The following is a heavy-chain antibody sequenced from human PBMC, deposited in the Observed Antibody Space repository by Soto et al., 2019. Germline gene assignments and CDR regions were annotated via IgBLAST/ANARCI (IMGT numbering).Heavy chain of an antibody. Sequence: EVQLLESGGGLVQPGGSLRLSCAASGFTFSSYAMSWVRQAPGKGLEWVSAISGSGGSTYYADSVKGRFTISRDNSKNTLYLQMNSLRAEDTAVYYCATTQDSSSSRWYFDLWGRGTLVTVSS. CDR2: ISGSGGST. D-gene: IGHD6-6*01. J-gene: IGHJ2*01. V-gene: IGHV3-23*01. CDR3: ATTQDSSSSRWYFDL. CDR1: GFTFSSYA.